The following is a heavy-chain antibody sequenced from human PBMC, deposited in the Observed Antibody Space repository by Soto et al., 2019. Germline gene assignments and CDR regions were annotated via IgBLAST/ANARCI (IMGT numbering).Heavy chain of an antibody. V-gene: IGHV4-61*08. D-gene: IGHD5-18*01. CDR3: ARIPVDTSMIYWLDP. J-gene: IGHJ5*02. CDR1: GGSVSSGDYY. CDR2: IYYSGNT. Sequence: PSETLSLTCTVSGGSVSSGDYYWSWIRQPPGKGLEWIGYIYYSGNTSYNPSLKSRVIISVDTSKNLFSLKLTSVTAADTAVYYCARIPVDTSMIYWLDPWGQGTLVTVSS.